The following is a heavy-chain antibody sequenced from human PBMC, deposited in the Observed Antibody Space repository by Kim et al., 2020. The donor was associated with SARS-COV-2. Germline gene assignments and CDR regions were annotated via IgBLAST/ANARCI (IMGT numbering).Heavy chain of an antibody. CDR1: GGSISSYY. D-gene: IGHD3-3*01. J-gene: IGHJ4*02. CDR3: ARAGVVITQPDFDY. Sequence: SETLSLTCTVSGGSISSYYWSWIRQPPGKGLEWIGYIYYSGSTNYNPSLKSRVTISVDTSKNQFSLKLSSVTAADTAVYYCARAGVVITQPDFDYWGQGTLVTVSS. V-gene: IGHV4-59*01. CDR2: IYYSGST.